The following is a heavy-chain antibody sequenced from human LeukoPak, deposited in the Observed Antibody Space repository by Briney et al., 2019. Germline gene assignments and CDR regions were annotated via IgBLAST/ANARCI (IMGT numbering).Heavy chain of an antibody. CDR3: AKVTRWPSITDY. D-gene: IGHD5-12*01. CDR1: GFTFSSFS. CDR2: ISTGGAAT. Sequence: GGSLRLSCAASGFTFSSFSMNWVRQAPGKGLEWVSTISTGGAATYYADSVKGRFTISRDNSENTLYLQMNSLRAEDTAVYYCAKVTRWPSITDYWGQGTLVTVSS. V-gene: IGHV3-23*01. J-gene: IGHJ4*02.